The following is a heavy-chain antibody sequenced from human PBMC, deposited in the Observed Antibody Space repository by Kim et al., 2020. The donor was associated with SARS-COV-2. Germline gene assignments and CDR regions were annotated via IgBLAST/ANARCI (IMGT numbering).Heavy chain of an antibody. Sequence: GGSLRLSCAASGFTFSKHWMTWVRQAPGKGLEGGANIKQDGSDKYDGDSVKGRFKCSRDNAKASLFLQMNTRRVEDTAVYYGARVDERYRYGDNNYYYMDVWGKGTTFTVSS. J-gene: IGHJ6*03. CDR3: ARVDERYRYGDNNYYYMDV. CDR1: GFTFSKHW. D-gene: IGHD5-18*01. V-gene: IGHV3-7*04. CDR2: IKQDGSDK.